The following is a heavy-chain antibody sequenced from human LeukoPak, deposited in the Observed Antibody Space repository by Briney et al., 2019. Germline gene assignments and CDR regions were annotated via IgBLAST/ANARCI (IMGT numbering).Heavy chain of an antibody. CDR3: ARGFYDSSGSGAFDI. CDR2: IYHSGST. V-gene: IGHV4-4*02. J-gene: IGHJ3*02. D-gene: IGHD3-22*01. CDR1: GGSISSSNW. Sequence: PSETLSLTCAVSGGSISSSNWWSWVRQPPGKGLEWIGEIYHSGSTNYNPSLKSRVTISVDTSKNQLSLKLSSVTAADTAVYYCARGFYDSSGSGAFDIWGQGTMVTVSS.